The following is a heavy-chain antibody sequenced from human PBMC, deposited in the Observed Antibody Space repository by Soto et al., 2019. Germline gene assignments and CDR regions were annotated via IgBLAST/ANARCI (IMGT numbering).Heavy chain of an antibody. CDR3: ARERGGRHGYVYYGMDV. V-gene: IGHV1-18*01. CDR2: ISAYNGNT. Sequence: ASVKVSCKASGGTFSSYGISWVRQAPGQGLEWMGWISAYNGNTSYAQKLQGRVTMTTDTSTSTAYMELRSLRSDDTAVYYCARERGGRHGYVYYGMDVWGQGTTVTVSS. J-gene: IGHJ6*02. D-gene: IGHD5-12*01. CDR1: GGTFSSYG.